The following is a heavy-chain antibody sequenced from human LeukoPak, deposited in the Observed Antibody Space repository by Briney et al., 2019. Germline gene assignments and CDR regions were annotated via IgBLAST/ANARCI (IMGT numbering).Heavy chain of an antibody. CDR2: IYYSGST. V-gene: IGHV4-39*07. CDR1: GGSISSSSYY. Sequence: SETLSLTCTVSGGSISSSSYYWGWLRQPPGKGLEWIGSIYYSGSTYYNPSLKSRVTISVDTSKNQFSLELSSVTAADTAVYYCARSDIVVVPAAMTSVGATDYWGQGTLVTVSS. J-gene: IGHJ4*02. CDR3: ARSDIVVVPAAMTSVGATDY. D-gene: IGHD2-2*01.